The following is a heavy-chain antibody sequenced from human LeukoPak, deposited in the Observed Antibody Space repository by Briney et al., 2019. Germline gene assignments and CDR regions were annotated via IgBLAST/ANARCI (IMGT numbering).Heavy chain of an antibody. CDR2: ISVYNGNT. Sequence: ASVKVSCKAPGYTFTTYGIVWVRQAPGQGLEYMGWISVYNGNTNYAQNHQGRVTMTTDTSTSTVYLEMRSLTFDDTAVYYCARVPLVVVAATVSAFDVWGQGTVVTVSS. CDR3: ARVPLVVVAATVSAFDV. D-gene: IGHD2-15*01. CDR1: GYTFTTYG. V-gene: IGHV1-18*01. J-gene: IGHJ3*01.